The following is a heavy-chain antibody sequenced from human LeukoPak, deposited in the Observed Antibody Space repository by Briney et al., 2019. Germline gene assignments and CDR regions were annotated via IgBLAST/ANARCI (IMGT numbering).Heavy chain of an antibody. CDR2: IYTSGST. CDR1: GGSISSYY. CDR3: VRHGIEDPGRVLFDY. D-gene: IGHD1-26*01. V-gene: IGHV4-4*07. J-gene: IGHJ4*02. Sequence: PSETLSLTCTVSGGSISSYYWSWIRQPAGKGLEWIGRIYTSGSTNYNPSLKSRVTMSVDTSKNQFSLKLSSLTAADTAIYYCVRHGIEDPGRVLFDYWGWGTLVTVSS.